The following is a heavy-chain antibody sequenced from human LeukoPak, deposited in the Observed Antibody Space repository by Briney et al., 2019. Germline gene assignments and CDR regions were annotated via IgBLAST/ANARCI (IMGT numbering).Heavy chain of an antibody. D-gene: IGHD3-22*01. CDR2: IYHSGST. V-gene: IGHV4-4*02. CDR1: GGSISSSNW. J-gene: IGHJ4*02. CDR3: ARGPDYYDSSGYYRNDY. Sequence: SETLSLTCAVSGGSISSSNWWSWVRQPPGKGLEWIGEIYHSGSTNYNPSLKSRVTISVDKSKNQFSLKLSSVTAADTAVYYCARGPDYYDSSGYYRNDYWGQGTLVTVSS.